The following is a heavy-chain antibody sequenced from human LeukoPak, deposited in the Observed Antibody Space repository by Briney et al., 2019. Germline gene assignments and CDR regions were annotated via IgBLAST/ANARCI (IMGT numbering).Heavy chain of an antibody. V-gene: IGHV3-23*01. CDR1: GFTFSRYA. CDR3: TKAPIVSCSGAFCYPFDS. J-gene: IGHJ4*02. D-gene: IGHD2-15*01. CDR2: TVGGGSPNT. Sequence: GGSLRLSCAVSGFTFSRYAMHWVRQAPGKGLEWVSATVGGGSPNTYHADSVKGRFTISRDNSKNTLFLQMNSLRAEDTAIYYCTKAPIVSCSGAFCYPFDSWGQGTLVTVSS.